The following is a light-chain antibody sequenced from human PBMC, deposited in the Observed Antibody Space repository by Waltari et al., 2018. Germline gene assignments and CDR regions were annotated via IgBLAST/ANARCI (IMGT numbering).Light chain of an antibody. V-gene: IGLV2-14*03. CDR1: FSDLGAYDY. CDR2: AFS. Sequence: QSALTQPASVSGSPGQSITFSCTGAFSDLGAYDYVSWYQQLPGKAPKLLIYAFSHRPSVVSVSLSGSKSGNTASRTISGLQPEDEADYYCSSDTTRGTWVFGGGTKLTVL. J-gene: IGLJ3*02. CDR3: SSDTTRGTWV.